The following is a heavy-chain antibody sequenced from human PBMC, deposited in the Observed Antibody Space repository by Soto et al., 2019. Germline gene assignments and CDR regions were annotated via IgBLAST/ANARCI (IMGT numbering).Heavy chain of an antibody. J-gene: IGHJ6*02. CDR3: ARDRLGSSSWYVDVRNYYYGMDV. CDR1: GFTFSSYA. V-gene: IGHV3-30-3*01. CDR2: ISYDGSNK. D-gene: IGHD6-13*01. Sequence: GGSLRLSCAASGFTFSSYAMHWVRQAPGKGLEWVAVISYDGSNKYYADSVKGRFTISRDNSKNTLYLQMNSLRAEDTAVYYCARDRLGSSSWYVDVRNYYYGMDVWGQGTTVTVSS.